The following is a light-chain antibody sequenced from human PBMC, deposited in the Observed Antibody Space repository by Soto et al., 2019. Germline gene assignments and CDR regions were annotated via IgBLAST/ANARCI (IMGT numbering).Light chain of an antibody. J-gene: IGLJ3*02. Sequence: QSVLTQPPSASGTPGQRVTMACSGSSSNIARNDVAWYQQLPGTAPKLLIHMNNQRPSGVPDRFSGSKSVTSASLPLGGLLSEDEADYYCAAWADGRHGMVFGGGTKLTV. CDR1: SSNIARND. CDR3: AAWADGRHGMV. V-gene: IGLV1-44*01. CDR2: MNN.